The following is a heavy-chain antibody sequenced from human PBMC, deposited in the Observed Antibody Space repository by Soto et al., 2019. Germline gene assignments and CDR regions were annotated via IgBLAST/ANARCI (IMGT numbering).Heavy chain of an antibody. CDR1: GYTFTSYD. D-gene: IGHD1-26*01. CDR2: INAGNGNT. CDR3: ARGASPLIDY. Sequence: ASVKVSCKASGYTFTSYDINWVRQAPGQRLEWMGWINAGNGNTKYSQKFQGRVTITRDTSASTAYMELSSLRSEDTAAYYCARGASPLIDYWGQGTLVTVSS. V-gene: IGHV1-3*01. J-gene: IGHJ4*02.